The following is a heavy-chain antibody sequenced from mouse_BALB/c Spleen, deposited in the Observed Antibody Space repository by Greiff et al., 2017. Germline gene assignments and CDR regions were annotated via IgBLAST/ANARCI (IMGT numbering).Heavy chain of an antibody. D-gene: IGHD2-3*01. CDR1: GYTFTSYW. Sequence: VQLQQPGAELVKPGASVKMSCKASGYTFTSYWMHWVKQRPGQGLEWIGTIDPSDSYTSYNQKFKGKATLTVDTSSSTAYMQLSSLTSEDSAVYYCTKTYDGYSGFDYWGQGTTLTVSS. V-gene: IGHV1S127*01. J-gene: IGHJ2*01. CDR3: TKTYDGYSGFDY. CDR2: IDPSDSYT.